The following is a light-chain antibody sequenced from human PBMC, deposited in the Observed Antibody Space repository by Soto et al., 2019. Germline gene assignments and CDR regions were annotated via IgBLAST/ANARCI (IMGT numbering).Light chain of an antibody. Sequence: EIVMTQSPATLSVSPGEGATLSCRASQSVSSNLAWYQQKPGQAPRLLLYGASTRATGIPARFSGSGSGTEFTLTISILQSEDFAVYYCQQRSNWPSITFGQGTRLEIK. CDR1: QSVSSN. J-gene: IGKJ5*01. V-gene: IGKV3-15*01. CDR3: QQRSNWPSIT. CDR2: GAS.